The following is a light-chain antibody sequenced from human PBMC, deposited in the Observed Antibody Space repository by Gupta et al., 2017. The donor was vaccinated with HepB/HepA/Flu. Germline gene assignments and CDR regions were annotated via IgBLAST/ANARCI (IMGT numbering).Light chain of an antibody. CDR1: QSLRHSYGNNY. J-gene: IGKJ2*01. Sequence: IVMTQYPLSLSVSPGEAASISCKSSQSLRHSYGNNYVDLYLQQAGQSTPLLIYLCSNRASGVPDRFSCRESGTDFTLEISRVEAEDVGVYYCMQAVQVSYTFGQGTKLEIK. CDR3: MQAVQVSYT. V-gene: IGKV2-28*01. CDR2: LCS.